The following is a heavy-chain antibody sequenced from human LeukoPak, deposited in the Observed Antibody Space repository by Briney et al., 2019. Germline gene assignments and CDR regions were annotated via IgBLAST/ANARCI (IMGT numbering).Heavy chain of an antibody. D-gene: IGHD6-13*01. J-gene: IGHJ4*02. CDR1: GFTVSSNY. V-gene: IGHV3-53*01. CDR3: ARSIPYGTTWYGRSDY. Sequence: PGGSLRLSCAASGFTVSSNYMSWVRQAPGKGLEWVSAIYSGGSTYYADSVKGRFTISRDNSKNTLYLQMNSLRTEDTAVYYCARSIPYGTTWYGRSDYWGQGTLVTISS. CDR2: IYSGGST.